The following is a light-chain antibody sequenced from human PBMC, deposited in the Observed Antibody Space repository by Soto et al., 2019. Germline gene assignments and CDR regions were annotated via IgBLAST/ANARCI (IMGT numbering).Light chain of an antibody. J-gene: IGLJ2*01. V-gene: IGLV3-1*01. CDR2: QHS. CDR1: KLGDNF. Sequence: SSELTQPPSVSVSPGQTASITCSGDKLGDNFASWYQQKPGQSPVLVIYQHSKRPSGIPERFSGSNSGDTATLTISGTQSLDEADYFCQTWDSTTAVFGGGTKLTVL. CDR3: QTWDSTTAV.